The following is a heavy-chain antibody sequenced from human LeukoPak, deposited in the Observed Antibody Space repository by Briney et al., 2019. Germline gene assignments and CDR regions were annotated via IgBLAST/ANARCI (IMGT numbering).Heavy chain of an antibody. V-gene: IGHV4-34*01. Sequence: PSETLSLTCAVYGGSFSGYYWSWIRQPPGKGLEWIGEINHSGSTNYNPSLKSRVTISVGTSKNQFSLKLSSVTAADTAVYYCARVGSGWSPKNNYFDYWGQGTLVTVSS. CDR3: ARVGSGWSPKNNYFDY. J-gene: IGHJ4*02. CDR1: GGSFSGYY. D-gene: IGHD6-19*01. CDR2: INHSGST.